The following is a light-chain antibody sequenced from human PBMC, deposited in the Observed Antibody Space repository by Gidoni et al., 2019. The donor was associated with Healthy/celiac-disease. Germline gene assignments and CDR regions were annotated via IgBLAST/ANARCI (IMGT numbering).Light chain of an antibody. V-gene: IGLV1-47*01. CDR3: AAWDDSLSAYV. CDR2: RNN. CDR1: SSNIGSNY. Sequence: QSVLTQPPSASGTPGQRVTISCSGSSSNIGSNYVYWYQKLPGPAPKLLIYRNNQRPSWVPARFSGSTSGTSASLAISGLRSEDEADYYCAAWDDSLSAYVFGTGTKVTVL. J-gene: IGLJ1*01.